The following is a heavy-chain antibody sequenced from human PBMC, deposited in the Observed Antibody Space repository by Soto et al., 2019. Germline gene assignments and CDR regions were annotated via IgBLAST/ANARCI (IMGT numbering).Heavy chain of an antibody. J-gene: IGHJ4*01. CDR2: IDPSDSQT. V-gene: IGHV5-10-1*01. D-gene: IGHD5-18*01. Sequence: PGESLKISCKGSGYSFAGYWITWVRQKPGKGLEWMGQIDPSDSQTYYSPSFRGHVTISVTKSITTVFLQWSSLRASDTAMYYCDRQLYDSHTGPNFQYYFDSWGHGNPVTVSS. CDR1: GYSFAGYW. CDR3: DRQLYDSHTGPNFQYYFDS.